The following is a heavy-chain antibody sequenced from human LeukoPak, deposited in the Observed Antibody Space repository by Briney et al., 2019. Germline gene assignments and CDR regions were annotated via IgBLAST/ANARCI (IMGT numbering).Heavy chain of an antibody. D-gene: IGHD3-10*01. CDR3: ARDYGSGSIDY. CDR2: IYSGGGT. Sequence: GGSLRLSCAASGFTVSSYYMSWVRQAPGKGLEWVSIIYSGGGTYYADSVKGRFTISRDNSKNTVCLQMNSLRAEDTAVYYCARDYGSGSIDYWGQGTLVTVSS. J-gene: IGHJ4*02. CDR1: GFTVSSYY. V-gene: IGHV3-53*01.